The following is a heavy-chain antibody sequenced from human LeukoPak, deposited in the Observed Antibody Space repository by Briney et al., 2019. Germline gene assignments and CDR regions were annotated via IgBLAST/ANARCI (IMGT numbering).Heavy chain of an antibody. CDR3: ARAYSSSWYAWFDP. Sequence: SETLSLTCAVYGGSFSGYYWSWIRQPPGKGLEWIGEINHSGSTNYNPSLKSRVTISVDTSKNQFSLKLSSVTAAAADVYYCARAYSSSWYAWFDPWGQGTLVTVSS. J-gene: IGHJ5*02. V-gene: IGHV4-34*01. CDR2: INHSGST. CDR1: GGSFSGYY. D-gene: IGHD6-13*01.